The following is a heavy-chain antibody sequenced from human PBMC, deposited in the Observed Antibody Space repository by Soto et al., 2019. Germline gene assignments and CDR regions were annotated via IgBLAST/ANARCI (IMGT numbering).Heavy chain of an antibody. CDR1: GYTFTSYG. J-gene: IGHJ3*02. Sequence: QVQLVQSGAEVKKPGASVKVSCKASGYTFTSYGISWVRQAPGQGLEWMGWISAYNGNINYAQKLQGRVTMTTDTSTSTAYMELRSLRSDDTAVYYCARGKPRRITMIVVVNDAFDIWGQGTMVTVSS. CDR3: ARGKPRRITMIVVVNDAFDI. V-gene: IGHV1-18*01. D-gene: IGHD3-22*01. CDR2: ISAYNGNI.